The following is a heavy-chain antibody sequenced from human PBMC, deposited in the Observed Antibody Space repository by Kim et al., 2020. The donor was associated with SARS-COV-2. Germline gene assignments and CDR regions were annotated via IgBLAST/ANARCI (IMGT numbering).Heavy chain of an antibody. CDR3: ARDYAVAGFDY. CDR2: SYYSGRT. D-gene: IGHD6-19*01. Sequence: SETLSLTCTVSGGSVSSGSNYWSWIRQPPGKGLEWIGYSYYSGRTNYNPSLKSRVTISVDTSKNQFSLKLSSVTAADTAVYYCARDYAVAGFDYWGQGTLVTVSS. CDR1: GGSVSSGSNY. V-gene: IGHV4-61*01. J-gene: IGHJ4*02.